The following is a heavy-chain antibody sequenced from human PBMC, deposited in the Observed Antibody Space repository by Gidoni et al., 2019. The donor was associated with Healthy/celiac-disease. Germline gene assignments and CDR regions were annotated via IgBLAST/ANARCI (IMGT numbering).Heavy chain of an antibody. CDR1: GLTFSSYA. CDR3: AKGIPTYY. D-gene: IGHD2-2*02. Sequence: EVQLLESGGGLVQPGGSLRLSCAAYGLTFSSYAMRWGRPAPGKGLGWVSAISGSGGSTYYADSGKCRFTISRDNSKNTLYLQMSGLRAEDTAVYYCAKGIPTYYWGQGTLVTVSS. J-gene: IGHJ4*02. V-gene: IGHV3-23*01. CDR2: ISGSGGST.